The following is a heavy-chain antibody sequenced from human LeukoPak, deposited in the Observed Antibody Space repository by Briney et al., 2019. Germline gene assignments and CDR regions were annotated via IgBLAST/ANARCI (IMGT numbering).Heavy chain of an antibody. J-gene: IGHJ3*02. CDR3: AKDRSTYYYDSSGYYPDAFDI. Sequence: SGRSLRLSCAASGFSFSSYGIHWVRQAPGKGLEWVAVISYDGSNKYYADSVKGRFTISRDNSKNTLYLQMNSLRAEDTAVYYCAKDRSTYYYDSSGYYPDAFDIWGQGTMATVSS. CDR1: GFSFSSYG. D-gene: IGHD3-22*01. V-gene: IGHV3-30*18. CDR2: ISYDGSNK.